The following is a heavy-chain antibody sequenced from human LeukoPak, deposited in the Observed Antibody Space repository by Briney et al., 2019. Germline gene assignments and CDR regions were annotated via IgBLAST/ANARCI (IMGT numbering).Heavy chain of an antibody. CDR1: GYTFTGYY. CDR3: ARVTRIVGAKGLDY. Sequence: GASVKVSCKASGYTFTGYYMHWVRQAPGRGLEWMGWINPNSGGTNYAQKFQGRVTMTRETSITTAYMDLSRLRSDDTAVYSCARVTRIVGAKGLDYWGQGTLVTVSS. D-gene: IGHD1-26*01. CDR2: INPNSGGT. V-gene: IGHV1-2*02. J-gene: IGHJ4*02.